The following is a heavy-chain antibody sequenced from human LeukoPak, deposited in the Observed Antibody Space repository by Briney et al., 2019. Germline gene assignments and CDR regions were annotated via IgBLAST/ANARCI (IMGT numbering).Heavy chain of an antibody. D-gene: IGHD1-1*01. V-gene: IGHV1-2*02. CDR2: INPYSGGT. J-gene: IGHJ3*02. Sequence: ASVKVSCKASGFTFSAYYMHWVRQAPGQGPEWMGWINPYSGGTKYAQRFQGRVTMTLDTSISTAYMELIRLRSDDTAMYFCARSFNWNDPLNDAFDIWGQGTMVTVSS. CDR3: ARSFNWNDPLNDAFDI. CDR1: GFTFSAYY.